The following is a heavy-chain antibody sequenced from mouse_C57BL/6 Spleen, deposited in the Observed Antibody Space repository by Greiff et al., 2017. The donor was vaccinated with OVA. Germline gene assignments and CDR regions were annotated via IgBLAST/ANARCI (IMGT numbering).Heavy chain of an antibody. J-gene: IGHJ2*01. CDR1: GYTFTSYW. Sequence: EVQLQQSGTVLARPGASVKMSCKTSGYTFTSYWMHWVKQRPGQGLEWIGAIYPGNSDTSYNQKFKGKGKLTAVTSASTAYMERSSLTNEDSAVYYCRRGNYFDYWGQGTTLTVSS. CDR3: RRGNYFDY. V-gene: IGHV1-5*01. CDR2: IYPGNSDT.